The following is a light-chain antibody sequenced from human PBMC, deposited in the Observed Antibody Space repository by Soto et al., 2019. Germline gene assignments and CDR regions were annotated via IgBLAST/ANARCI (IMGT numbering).Light chain of an antibody. CDR2: AAS. J-gene: IGKJ1*01. CDR1: QSIVTY. Sequence: DIQMTQSPSSLSASVGDRVTITCRASQSIVTYLNWYLQKPGKAPKLLIYAASNLQSGVPSRFSGSGSGTDFTLTNSSLQTEDFATYFCQQSYSTPPWTFGQGTKVEIK. V-gene: IGKV1-39*01. CDR3: QQSYSTPPWT.